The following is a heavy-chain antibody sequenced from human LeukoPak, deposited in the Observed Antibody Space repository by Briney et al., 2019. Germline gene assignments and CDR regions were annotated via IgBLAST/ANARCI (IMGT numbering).Heavy chain of an antibody. D-gene: IGHD1-1*01. CDR1: GFTFRNYA. Sequence: GGSLRLSCAASGFTFRNYAMSWVRQAPGKGLEWVSAISGSGDNTDYADSVKGRFTISRDDSKNALYLQMNSLRAEDTAVYYCARKGTGTDALDIWSQGTLVTVSS. CDR2: ISGSGDNT. J-gene: IGHJ3*02. CDR3: ARKGTGTDALDI. V-gene: IGHV3-23*01.